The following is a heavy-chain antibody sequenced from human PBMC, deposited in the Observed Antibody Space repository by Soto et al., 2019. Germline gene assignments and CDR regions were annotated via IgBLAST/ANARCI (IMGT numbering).Heavy chain of an antibody. D-gene: IGHD5-12*01. J-gene: IGHJ4*02. V-gene: IGHV4-34*01. CDR2: IKDGGYT. Sequence: QVQLQQWGAGLLKPSETLSLNCAVNGGSLSGYYWSWIRQPPGKGLEWMGEIKDGGYTNYSPSLKSRATISSDTSNNQLSLRLNSVTAADTGVYYCARGQEGVVATHWDQGALVTVSS. CDR1: GGSLSGYY. CDR3: ARGQEGVVATH.